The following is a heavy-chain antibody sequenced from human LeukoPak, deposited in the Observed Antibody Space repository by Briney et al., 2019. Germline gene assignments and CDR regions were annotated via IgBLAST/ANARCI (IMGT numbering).Heavy chain of an antibody. J-gene: IGHJ5*02. CDR2: INPNSGGT. CDR3: ARDTYCSSTSCYVHWFDP. V-gene: IGHV1/OR15-1*04. CDR1: GYIFTDYY. Sequence: ASVKVSCKASGYIFTDYYMHWVRQAPGQELGWMGRINPNSGGTNYAQKFQGRVTMTRDTSISTAYMELSRLRSDDTAVYYCARDTYCSSTSCYVHWFDPWGQGTLVTVSS. D-gene: IGHD2-2*01.